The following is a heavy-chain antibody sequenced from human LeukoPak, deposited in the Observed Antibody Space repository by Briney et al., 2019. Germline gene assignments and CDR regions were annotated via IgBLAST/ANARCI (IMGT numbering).Heavy chain of an antibody. CDR1: GFTFSNSW. J-gene: IGHJ6*02. D-gene: IGHD2/OR15-2a*01. CDR3: NRGSYYIGMDV. V-gene: IGHV3-74*03. CDR2: INSDGSST. Sequence: GGSLRLSCVAPGFTFSNSWMHWVRQAPGKGLVWVARINSDGSSTTYADSVKGRFTISGDSSKRTLYLQMNSLRVEDTAVYYCNRGSYYIGMDVWGQGTTVTVSS.